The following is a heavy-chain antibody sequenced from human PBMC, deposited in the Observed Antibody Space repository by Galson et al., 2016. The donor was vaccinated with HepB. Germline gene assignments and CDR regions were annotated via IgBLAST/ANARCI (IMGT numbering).Heavy chain of an antibody. J-gene: IGHJ4*02. CDR1: GFTFNKYP. Sequence: LRLSCAASGFTFNKYPMFWVRQAPGKGLEWVAVISYDGNNKYYADSVKGRFTISRDSSQNTLYLQMNSLRTEDTAVYFCARKSMAGPRSYFDYWGQGTLVTVSS. D-gene: IGHD6-19*01. CDR2: ISYDGNNK. CDR3: ARKSMAGPRSYFDY. V-gene: IGHV3-30*03.